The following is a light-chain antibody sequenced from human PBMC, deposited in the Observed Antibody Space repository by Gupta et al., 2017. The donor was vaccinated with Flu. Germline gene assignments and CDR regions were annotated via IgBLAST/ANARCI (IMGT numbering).Light chain of an antibody. CDR1: QSVTSH. V-gene: IGKV1-39*01. CDR3: QQSDTFPYT. J-gene: IGKJ2*01. CDR2: DVS. Sequence: DIQMTQSPSSLSASVGDRVTITCRAGQSVTSHLNWYQQKPGKAPKVLIFDVSSLQGGVPSRFSGSGSGTEFTLTISRLQPEDFATYYCQQSDTFPYTFGQGTKMEIK.